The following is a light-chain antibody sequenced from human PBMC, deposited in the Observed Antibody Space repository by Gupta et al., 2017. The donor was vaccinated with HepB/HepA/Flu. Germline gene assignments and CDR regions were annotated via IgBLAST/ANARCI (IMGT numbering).Light chain of an antibody. Sequence: EVVMTQSPLSLPVTLGQSASISCKSSQSLVHTDGYIYLNWFHQRPGQSPRRLIYKVSNRDSGVPDRFSGSGLGTDFTLKISRVEDEDVGVYYGMQGKFWRTFGQGTKVEI. CDR2: KVS. CDR1: QSLVHTDGYIY. CDR3: MQGKFWRT. J-gene: IGKJ1*01. V-gene: IGKV2-30*02.